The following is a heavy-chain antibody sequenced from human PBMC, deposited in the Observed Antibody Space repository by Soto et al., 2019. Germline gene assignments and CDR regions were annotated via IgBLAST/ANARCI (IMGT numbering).Heavy chain of an antibody. CDR2: ISGSGDST. V-gene: IGHV3-23*01. CDR1: GFTFSSYA. J-gene: IGHJ4*02. D-gene: IGHD1-26*01. CDR3: AKRGSGTYYID. Sequence: EVQLLESGGGLVQPGGSLRLSCAASGFTFSSYAMNWVRQAPGKGLEWVSTISGSGDSTYYADSVKGRFTISRDNPKNTLYRQMNSLRAEDTAVYYCAKRGSGTYYIDWGQGTLVTVSS.